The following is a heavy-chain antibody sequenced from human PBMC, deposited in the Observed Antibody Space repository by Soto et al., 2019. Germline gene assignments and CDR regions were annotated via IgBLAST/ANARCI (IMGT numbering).Heavy chain of an antibody. J-gene: IGHJ4*02. D-gene: IGHD7-27*01. CDR3: ATDLNWEHY. CDR1: GFTFGTYW. V-gene: IGHV3-7*04. Sequence: ESGGGLVQPGGSLRLSCEASGFTFGTYWMTWVRQPPGKGLECVADIKPDGSERYYVDSVKGRFTISRDNAKNSLYLHMNSLRAEDNAVYYCATDLNWEHYWGQGTLVTVSS. CDR2: IKPDGSER.